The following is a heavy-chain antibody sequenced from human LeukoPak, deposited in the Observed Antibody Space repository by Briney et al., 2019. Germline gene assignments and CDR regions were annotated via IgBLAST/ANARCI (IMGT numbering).Heavy chain of an antibody. Sequence: GGSLRLSCAASGFTFDDYGMSWVRQAPGKGLEWVSGINWNGGSTGYADSVKGRFTISRDNAKNSLYLQMNSLRAEDTALYYCARVGSSWSYYYYYYYRDVWGKGTTVTVSS. CDR2: INWNGGST. CDR3: ARVGSSWSYYYYYYYRDV. D-gene: IGHD6-13*01. V-gene: IGHV3-20*04. J-gene: IGHJ6*03. CDR1: GFTFDDYG.